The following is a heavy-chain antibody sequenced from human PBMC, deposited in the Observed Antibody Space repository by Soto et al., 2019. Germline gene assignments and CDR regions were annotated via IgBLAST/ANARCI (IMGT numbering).Heavy chain of an antibody. CDR1: GFMFGVYW. CDR3: ARELYGYYTYGHGDY. Sequence: EAQLVESGGGLVQPGGSLRLSCEASGFMFGVYWMSWVRQAPGKGLEWVANINDDGSERNYVDSVKGRFTISRDTPNNLMFLTMNSLRDEDTAVYYCARELYGYYTYGHGDYWGQGSLVAVAS. V-gene: IGHV3-7*01. CDR2: INDDGSER. D-gene: IGHD3-3*01. J-gene: IGHJ4*02.